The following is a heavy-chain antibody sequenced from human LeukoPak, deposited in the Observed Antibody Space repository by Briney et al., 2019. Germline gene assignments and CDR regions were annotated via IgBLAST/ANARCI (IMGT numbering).Heavy chain of an antibody. CDR1: GGSIISSSYY. CDR2: IYYSGST. D-gene: IGHD3-22*01. Sequence: SETLSLTCTVSGGSIISSSYYWGWIRQPPGTGLEWIGSIYYSGSTYYNPSLKSRVTISVDTSKNQFSLRLSSVTAADPAVYYCARVTGYIVEDYFDYWGQGTLVAVSS. J-gene: IGHJ4*02. V-gene: IGHV4-39*07. CDR3: ARVTGYIVEDYFDY.